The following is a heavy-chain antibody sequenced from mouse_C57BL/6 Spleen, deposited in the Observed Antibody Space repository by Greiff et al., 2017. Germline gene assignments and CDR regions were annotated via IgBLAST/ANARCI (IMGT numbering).Heavy chain of an antibody. CDR3: ARVWGYDYDSWFAY. D-gene: IGHD2-4*01. J-gene: IGHJ3*01. CDR2: IYPGSGST. CDR1: GYTFTSYW. Sequence: QVQLQQSGAELVKPGASVKMSCKASGYTFTSYWITWVKQRPGQGLEWIGDIYPGSGSTNYNEKFKSKATLTVDTSSSTAYMQLSSLTSEDSAVYYYARVWGYDYDSWFAYWGQGTLVTVSA. V-gene: IGHV1-55*01.